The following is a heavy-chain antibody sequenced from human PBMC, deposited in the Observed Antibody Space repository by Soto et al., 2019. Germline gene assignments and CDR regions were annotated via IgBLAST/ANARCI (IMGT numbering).Heavy chain of an antibody. CDR2: IWYDGSNK. CDR3: ARAKKLELLSYYYGMDV. Sequence: GSLSLSCAASGFTFSSYGMHWVRQAPGKGLEWVAVIWYDGSNKYYADSVKGRFTISRDNSKNTLYLQMNSLRAEDTAVYYCARAKKLELLSYYYGMDVWGQGTTVTVSS. D-gene: IGHD1-7*01. V-gene: IGHV3-33*01. CDR1: GFTFSSYG. J-gene: IGHJ6*02.